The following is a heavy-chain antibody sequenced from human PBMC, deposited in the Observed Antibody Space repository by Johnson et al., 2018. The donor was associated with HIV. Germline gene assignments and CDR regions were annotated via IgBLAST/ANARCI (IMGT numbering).Heavy chain of an antibody. D-gene: IGHD4-17*01. J-gene: IGHJ3*02. CDR2: TQQDGRGK. CDR3: ARVGNGDYGWSFDM. V-gene: IGHV3-7*01. CDR1: GFKFRDYW. Sequence: EKLVESGGGLVQPGGSLRLSCAAFGFKFRDYWMGWVRKAPGKGLEWVAQTQQDGRGKLYVSYLRGRITISRDNAKNSLYLQMNSLSAEDTAMYYCARVGNGDYGWSFDMWGQGTLVTVSS.